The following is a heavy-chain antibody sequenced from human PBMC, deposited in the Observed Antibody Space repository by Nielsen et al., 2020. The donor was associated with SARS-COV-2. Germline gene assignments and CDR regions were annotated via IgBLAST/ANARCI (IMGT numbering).Heavy chain of an antibody. CDR2: ISWNSGSI. D-gene: IGHD5-24*01. CDR1: GFTFDDYA. V-gene: IGHV3-9*01. Sequence: SLKISCAASGFTFDDYAMHWVRQAPGKGLEWVSGISWNSGSIGYADSLKGRFTISRDNAKDSLYLQMNDLRVDDTAVYYCARWETSRKVAFDVWGQGTMVTVS. CDR3: ARWETSRKVAFDV. J-gene: IGHJ3*01.